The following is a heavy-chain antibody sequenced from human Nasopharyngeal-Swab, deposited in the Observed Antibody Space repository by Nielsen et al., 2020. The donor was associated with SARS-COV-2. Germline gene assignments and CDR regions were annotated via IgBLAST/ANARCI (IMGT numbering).Heavy chain of an antibody. CDR3: ARGRRTRYCSSTSCTPPDY. V-gene: IGHV4-34*01. CDR1: GGSFSGYY. J-gene: IGHJ4*02. CDR2: INHSGST. D-gene: IGHD2-2*01. Sequence: SETLSLTCAVYGGSFSGYYWSWIRQPPGKGLEWIGEINHSGSTNYNPSLKSRVTISVDTSKNQFSLKLSSVTAADTAVYYCARGRRTRYCSSTSCTPPDYWGQGTLVTVSS.